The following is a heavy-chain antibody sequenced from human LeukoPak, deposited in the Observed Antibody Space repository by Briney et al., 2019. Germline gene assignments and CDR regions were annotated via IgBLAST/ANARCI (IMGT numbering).Heavy chain of an antibody. D-gene: IGHD5-12*01. V-gene: IGHV4-31*03. CDR1: GGSISSGGYY. J-gene: IGHJ3*02. Sequence: PSETLSLTCTVSGGSISSGGYYWSWIRQHPGEGLEWIGYIYYSGSTYYNPSLKSRVTISVDTSKNQFSLKLSSVTAADTAVYYCARDPARGRSTAGAFDIWGQGTMVTVSS. CDR2: IYYSGST. CDR3: ARDPARGRSTAGAFDI.